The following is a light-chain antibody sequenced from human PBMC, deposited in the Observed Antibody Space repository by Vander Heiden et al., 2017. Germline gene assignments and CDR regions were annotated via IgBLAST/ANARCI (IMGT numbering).Light chain of an antibody. CDR2: WAS. CDR3: QQYDSTPPT. CDR1: QNILFNSNNKNY. V-gene: IGKV4-1*01. J-gene: IGKJ1*01. Sequence: DIVMTQSPDSLTVSLGERATINCKSSQNILFNSNNKNYLVWYQQKPGQPPKLLIYWASTRESGVPDRFSGSGSGTDFTLTISSLQAEDVAVYFCQQYDSTPPTFGQGTKVEIK.